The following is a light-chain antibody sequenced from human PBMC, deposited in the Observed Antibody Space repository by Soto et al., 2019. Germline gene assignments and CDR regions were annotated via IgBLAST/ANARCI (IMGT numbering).Light chain of an antibody. Sequence: QSVLTQPASVSGSLGQSITISCTGTSSDVGGYNYVSWYQQHPGKAPKLMIYDVIKRPSGVPDRFSGSKSGNTASLTIYGLQAEDEADYYCCSYAGSYTHVFGTGTKLTVL. CDR2: DVI. CDR1: SSDVGGYNY. V-gene: IGLV2-11*01. J-gene: IGLJ1*01. CDR3: CSYAGSYTHV.